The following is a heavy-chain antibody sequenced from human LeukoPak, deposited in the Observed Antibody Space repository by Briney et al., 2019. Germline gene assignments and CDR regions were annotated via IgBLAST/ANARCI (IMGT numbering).Heavy chain of an antibody. J-gene: IGHJ3*02. V-gene: IGHV4-34*01. D-gene: IGHD1-20*01. Sequence: SETLSLTCAVYGGSFSGYYWSWIRQPPGQGLEWIGEINHSGSTNYNPSLKSRVTISVDTSKNQFSLKLSSVTAADTAVYYCARAYNSRDAFDIWGQGTMVTVSS. CDR2: INHSGST. CDR1: GGSFSGYY. CDR3: ARAYNSRDAFDI.